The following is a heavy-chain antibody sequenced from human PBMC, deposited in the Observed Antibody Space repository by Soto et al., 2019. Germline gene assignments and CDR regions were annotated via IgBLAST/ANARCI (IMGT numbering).Heavy chain of an antibody. J-gene: IGHJ4*02. Sequence: QVQLQESGPGLVKPSGTLSLTCAVSGGSISTNNWWHWIRQPPGEGLEWIGEVHHTGNTNYSPSLKSRVTRSLDESRNQFSLSLTSVTAADTAVYYYARERGAGTYQGFDYWGQGTLVTVSS. CDR3: ARERGAGTYQGFDY. CDR2: VHHTGNT. V-gene: IGHV4-4*02. CDR1: GGSISTNNW. D-gene: IGHD2-2*01.